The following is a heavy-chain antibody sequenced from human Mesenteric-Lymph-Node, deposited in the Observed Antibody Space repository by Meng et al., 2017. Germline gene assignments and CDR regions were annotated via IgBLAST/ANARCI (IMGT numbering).Heavy chain of an antibody. Sequence: GESLKISCAASGFTFSSYDMHWVRQATGKGLEWVSAIGTAGDTYYPGSVKGRFTISRENAKNSLYLQMNSLRAGDTAVYYCASLLLWFGEAAFDIWGQGTRVT. D-gene: IGHD3-10*01. V-gene: IGHV3-13*01. CDR2: IGTAGDT. J-gene: IGHJ3*02. CDR1: GFTFSSYD. CDR3: ASLLLWFGEAAFDI.